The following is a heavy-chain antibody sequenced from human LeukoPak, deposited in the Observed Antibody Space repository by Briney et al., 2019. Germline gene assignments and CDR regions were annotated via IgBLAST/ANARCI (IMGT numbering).Heavy chain of an antibody. J-gene: IGHJ5*02. CDR3: ARTSSGGYNWFDP. CDR2: IYTSGST. D-gene: IGHD6-19*01. V-gene: IGHV4-61*02. Sequence: SGTLALTCTVSGGSISSGSYYWSWIRQPAGKGLEWIGRIYTSGSTNYNPSLKSRVTISVDTSKNQFSLKLSSLTAADTAVYYCARTSSGGYNWFDPWGQGTLVTVSS. CDR1: GGSISSGSYY.